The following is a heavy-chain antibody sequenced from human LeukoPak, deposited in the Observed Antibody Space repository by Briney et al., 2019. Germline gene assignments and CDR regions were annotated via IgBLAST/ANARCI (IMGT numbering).Heavy chain of an antibody. CDR2: INPSGGST. D-gene: IGHD4-17*01. V-gene: IGHV1-46*01. Sequence: GASVKVSCKASGYTFTSYYMHWVRQAPGQGLEWMGIINPSGGSTSYAQKFQGRVTITRDTSASTAYMELSSLRSEDTAVYYCQAVLGSTTGYFQHWGQGTLVTVSS. CDR3: QAVLGSTTGYFQH. J-gene: IGHJ1*01. CDR1: GYTFTSYY.